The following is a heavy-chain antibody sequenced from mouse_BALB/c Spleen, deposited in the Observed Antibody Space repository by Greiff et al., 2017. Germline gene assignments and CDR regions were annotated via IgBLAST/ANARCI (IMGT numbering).Heavy chain of an antibody. CDR2: ISDGGSYT. Sequence: EVHLVESGGGLVKPGGSLKLSCAASGFTFSDYYMYWVRQTPEKRLEWVATISDGGSYTYYPDSVKGRFTISRDNAKNNLYLQMSSLKSEDTAMYYCARGSTMITTDGPWFAYWGQGTLVTVSA. V-gene: IGHV5-4*02. CDR1: GFTFSDYY. D-gene: IGHD2-4*01. CDR3: ARGSTMITTDGPWFAY. J-gene: IGHJ3*01.